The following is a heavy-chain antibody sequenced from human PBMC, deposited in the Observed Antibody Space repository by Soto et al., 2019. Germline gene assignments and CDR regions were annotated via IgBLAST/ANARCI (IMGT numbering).Heavy chain of an antibody. CDR2: IWYDGSNT. D-gene: IGHD3-9*01. CDR3: AKDRNATWRYFDSYYYGMDV. V-gene: IGHV3-33*06. J-gene: IGHJ6*02. Sequence: PGGSLRLSCAASGFTFSSYGMHWVRQAPGKGLEWVAVIWYDGSNTYYADSVKGRFTISRDNSKNTLYLQMNSLRAEDTAVYYCAKDRNATWRYFDSYYYGMDVWGQGTTVTVSS. CDR1: GFTFSSYG.